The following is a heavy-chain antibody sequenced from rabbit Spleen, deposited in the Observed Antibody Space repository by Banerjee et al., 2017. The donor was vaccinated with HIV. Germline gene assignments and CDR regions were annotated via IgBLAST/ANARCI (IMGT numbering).Heavy chain of an antibody. Sequence: QSLEEFGGDLVKPGASLTLSCTASGFSLSRKYYMCWVRQAPGKGLEWIGCIYGGSGNTHYGDWAKGRFTISTTSSTTVTLQMTSLTAADTATYFCARKLDDDGYGYVIDLWGPGDPGHRL. CDR2: IYGGSGNT. V-gene: IGHV1S40*01. CDR1: GFSLSRKYY. J-gene: IGHJ4*01. D-gene: IGHD6-1*01. CDR3: ARKLDDDGYGYVIDL.